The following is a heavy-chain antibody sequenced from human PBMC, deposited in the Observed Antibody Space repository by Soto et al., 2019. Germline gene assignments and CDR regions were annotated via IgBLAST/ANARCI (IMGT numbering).Heavy chain of an antibody. D-gene: IGHD6-13*01. Sequence: VAVIWYDGSNKYYADSVKGRFTISRDNSKNTLYLQMNSLRAEDTAVYYCACGSSWYYFDYWDQGTLVTVSS. CDR3: ACGSSWYYFDY. CDR2: IWYDGSNK. J-gene: IGHJ4*02. V-gene: IGHV3-33*01.